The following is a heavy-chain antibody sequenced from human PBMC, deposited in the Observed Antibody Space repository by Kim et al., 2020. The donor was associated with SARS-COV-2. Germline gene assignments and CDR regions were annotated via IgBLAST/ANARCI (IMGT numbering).Heavy chain of an antibody. J-gene: IGHJ4*02. V-gene: IGHV4-31*02. Sequence: NPSLKSRNTRSIDTSKNQFSLKLSYVTAADTAMYYCAREDTVTTRGRFDYWGQGTLVTVSS. D-gene: IGHD4-17*01. CDR3: AREDTVTTRGRFDY.